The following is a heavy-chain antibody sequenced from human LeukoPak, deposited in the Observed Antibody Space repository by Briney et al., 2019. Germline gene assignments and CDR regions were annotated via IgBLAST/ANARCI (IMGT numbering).Heavy chain of an antibody. CDR2: IYYSGST. J-gene: IGHJ4*02. CDR1: GGSISSYY. Sequence: SETLSLTCTVSGGSISSYYWRWIRQPPGKGLEWIGYIYYSGSTNYNPSLKSRVTISVDTSKNEFSLKLSSVTAADTAVYYCARRYGSGIFDYWGQGTLVTVSS. CDR3: ARRYGSGIFDY. V-gene: IGHV4-59*08. D-gene: IGHD3-10*01.